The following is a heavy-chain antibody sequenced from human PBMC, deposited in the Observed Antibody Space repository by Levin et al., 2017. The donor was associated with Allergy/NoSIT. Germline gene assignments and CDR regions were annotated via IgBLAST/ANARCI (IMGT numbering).Heavy chain of an antibody. Sequence: PSETLSLTCAVYGGSFSGYYWSWIRQPPGKGLEWIGEINHSGSTNYNPSLKSRVTISVDTSKNQFSLKLSSVTAADTAVYYCARGHRAAGNLYLTGTLDYWGQGTLVTVSS. CDR1: GGSFSGYY. D-gene: IGHD6-13*01. V-gene: IGHV4-34*01. CDR3: ARGHRAAGNLYLTGTLDY. J-gene: IGHJ4*02. CDR2: INHSGST.